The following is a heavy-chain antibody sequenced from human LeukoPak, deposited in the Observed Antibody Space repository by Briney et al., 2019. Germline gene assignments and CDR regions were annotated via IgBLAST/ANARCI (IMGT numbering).Heavy chain of an antibody. Sequence: AASVKVSCKASGYTFTSYGISWVRQAPGQGLEWMGWISAYNGNTNYAQKLQGRVTMTTDTSTSTAYMELRSLRSDDTAVYYCASSERDNYDFWSGDYIRYVDYWGQGTLVTVSS. CDR2: ISAYNGNT. CDR3: ASSERDNYDFWSGDYIRYVDY. V-gene: IGHV1-18*01. CDR1: GYTFTSYG. D-gene: IGHD3-3*01. J-gene: IGHJ4*02.